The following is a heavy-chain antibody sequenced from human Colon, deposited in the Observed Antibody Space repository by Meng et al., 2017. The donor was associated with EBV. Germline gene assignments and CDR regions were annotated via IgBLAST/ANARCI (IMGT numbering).Heavy chain of an antibody. V-gene: IGHV4-30-4*01. CDR2: IYYSGST. CDR1: GGSISRGDYY. D-gene: IGHD4-17*01. CDR3: ARDRKHYGERGWFDP. Sequence: GQWRESGPGLVRPSQTLSLTCTVSGGSISRGDYYWSWIRQPPGKGLEWIGYIYYSGSTYSNASLKSRVTISIDRSKNQFSLKLSSVTAADTAVYYCARDRKHYGERGWFDPWGQGTLVTVSS. J-gene: IGHJ5*02.